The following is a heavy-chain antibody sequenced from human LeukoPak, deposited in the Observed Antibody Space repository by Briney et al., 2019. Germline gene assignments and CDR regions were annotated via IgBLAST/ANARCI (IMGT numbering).Heavy chain of an antibody. V-gene: IGHV4-59*08. J-gene: IGHJ4*02. CDR3: ARHVASGSYLYYFDY. Sequence: SETLSLTCTVSRCSISSYYWSWIRQTPGKGLEWIGYIYYSGSTNYNPSLKSRVTISVDTSKNQFSLKLSSVTAADTAVYFCARHVASGSYLYYFDYWGQGTLVTVSS. CDR2: IYYSGST. CDR1: RCSISSYY. D-gene: IGHD1-26*01.